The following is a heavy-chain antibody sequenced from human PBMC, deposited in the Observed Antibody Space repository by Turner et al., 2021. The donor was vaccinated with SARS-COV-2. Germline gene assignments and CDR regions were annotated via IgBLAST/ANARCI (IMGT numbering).Heavy chain of an antibody. D-gene: IGHD2-2*01. Sequence: QVQLVASGGGVVQPGRSLRLSCAASVFTFSTYALHWVRQAPGKGLEWVAVISYDGSNENYADSVKGRFTISRDNSKNTLYLQMNSLRTEDTAVYYCARAPSYCSSTSCPPPFDYWGQGTLVTVSS. CDR2: ISYDGSNE. V-gene: IGHV3-30-3*01. J-gene: IGHJ4*02. CDR3: ARAPSYCSSTSCPPPFDY. CDR1: VFTFSTYA.